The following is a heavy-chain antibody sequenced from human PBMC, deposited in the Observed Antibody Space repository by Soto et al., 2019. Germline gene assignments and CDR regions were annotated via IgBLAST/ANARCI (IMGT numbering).Heavy chain of an antibody. CDR1: GGSISGYY. CDR2: IYYSGST. CDR3: ARVPNPFRLKIGYEDAFDF. V-gene: IGHV4-59*12. Sequence: SETLSLTCTVPGGSISGYYWSWIRQPPGKGLEWIGYIYYSGSTSYNPSLKSRLTISVDTSKNQFSLQLNSVTPEDTAVYFCARVPNPFRLKIGYEDAFDFWGQGTMVTVSS. D-gene: IGHD5-12*01. J-gene: IGHJ3*01.